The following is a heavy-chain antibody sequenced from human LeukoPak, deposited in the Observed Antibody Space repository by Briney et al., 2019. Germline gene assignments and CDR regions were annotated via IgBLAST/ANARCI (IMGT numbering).Heavy chain of an antibody. CDR3: EGFGFTSGWYAASDY. J-gene: IGHJ4*02. CDR1: GFTVSSNY. Sequence: GGSLRLSCAASGFTVSSNYMSWVRQAPGKGLEWVSRINSDGSTTSYADSVKGRFTISRDNAKNTLYLQMNSLRAEDTAVYYCEGFGFTSGWYAASDYWGQGTLVTVSS. D-gene: IGHD6-19*01. CDR2: INSDGSTT. V-gene: IGHV3-74*01.